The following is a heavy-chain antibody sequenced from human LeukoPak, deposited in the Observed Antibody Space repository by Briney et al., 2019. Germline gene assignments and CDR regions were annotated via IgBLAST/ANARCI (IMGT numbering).Heavy chain of an antibody. V-gene: IGHV3-74*01. CDR3: ARKGDSSGYYSAQVLDY. D-gene: IGHD3-22*01. J-gene: IGHJ4*02. CDR2: ISTDASST. Sequence: PGGSLRLSCAGSGFTFSSYWMHWVRQAPGKGLVWVSRISTDASSTTYADSVKGRFTISRDNSKNTLYLQMNSLRAEDTAVYYCARKGDSSGYYSAQVLDYWGLGTLVTVSS. CDR1: GFTFSSYW.